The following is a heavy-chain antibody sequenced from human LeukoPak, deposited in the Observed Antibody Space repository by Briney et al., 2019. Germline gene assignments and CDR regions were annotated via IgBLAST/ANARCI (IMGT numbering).Heavy chain of an antibody. CDR1: GGSISSSSYY. J-gene: IGHJ4*02. Sequence: SQTLSLTCTVSGGSISSSSYYWGWIRQPPGKGLEWVGSIFYSGSTYYNPSLKSRVTKSVDTSKNQFSLKLSSVTAADTAVYYCARYSGSNSGFDYWGQGTLVTVSS. D-gene: IGHD1-26*01. CDR3: ARYSGSNSGFDY. V-gene: IGHV4-39*07. CDR2: IFYSGST.